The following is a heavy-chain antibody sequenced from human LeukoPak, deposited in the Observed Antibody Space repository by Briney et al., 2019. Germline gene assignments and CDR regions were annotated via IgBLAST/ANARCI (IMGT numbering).Heavy chain of an antibody. CDR1: GFTFNIYG. CDR2: ISYDGNNQ. V-gene: IGHV3-30-3*01. Sequence: PGRSLRLSCAGSGFTFNIYGIHWVRQAPGKGLEWVAVISYDGNNQYYTDSVRGRFTISRDTSNNTLYLQMNSLRVDDTAVYYCAKDPPLGYSSGWDYWGQGTLVTVSS. D-gene: IGHD6-19*01. CDR3: AKDPPLGYSSGWDY. J-gene: IGHJ4*02.